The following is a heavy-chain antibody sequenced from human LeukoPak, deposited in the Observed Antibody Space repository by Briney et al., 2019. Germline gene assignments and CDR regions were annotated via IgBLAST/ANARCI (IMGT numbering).Heavy chain of an antibody. CDR2: IYYSGST. Sequence: PSETLSLTCSVSGGSMSSENEYWGWIRQPPGKGLEWIGSIYYSGSTYYNPSLKSRVTISVDTSKNQFSLKLSSVTAADTAVYYCARGRYYFDYWGQGTLVTVSS. V-gene: IGHV4-39*07. J-gene: IGHJ4*02. CDR1: GGSMSSENEY. CDR3: ARGRYYFDY.